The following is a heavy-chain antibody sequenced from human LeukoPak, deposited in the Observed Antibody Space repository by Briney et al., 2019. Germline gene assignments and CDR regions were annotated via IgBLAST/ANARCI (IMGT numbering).Heavy chain of an antibody. J-gene: IGHJ4*02. CDR3: STGRLDY. CDR2: IKSKTDGGTT. V-gene: IGHV3-15*01. Sequence: GGSLRLSCAASGFTFSTYAMSWVRQAPGKGLEWVVRIKSKTDGGTTDYAAPVKGRFTISRDDSKNILYLQMNSLKIEDTAVYYCSTGRLDYWGQGILVTVSS. CDR1: GFTFSTYA.